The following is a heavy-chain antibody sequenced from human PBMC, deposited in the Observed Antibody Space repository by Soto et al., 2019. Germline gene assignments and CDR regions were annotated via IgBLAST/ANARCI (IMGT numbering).Heavy chain of an antibody. CDR2: ISYDGSNK. CDR1: GFTFSSYG. CDR3: AKVSSHYYFDY. V-gene: IGHV3-30*18. D-gene: IGHD6-13*01. Sequence: PGGSLRLSCSASGFTFSSYGMHWVRQAPGKGLEWVAVISYDGSNKYYADSVKGRFTISRDNSKNTLYLQMNSLRAEDTAVYYCAKVSSHYYFDYWGQGPLVTVSS. J-gene: IGHJ4*02.